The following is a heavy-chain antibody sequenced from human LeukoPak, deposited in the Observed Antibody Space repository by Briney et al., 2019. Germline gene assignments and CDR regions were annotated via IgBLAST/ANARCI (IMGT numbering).Heavy chain of an antibody. CDR3: ARRYSSHHDAFDI. CDR1: GYTFTAYY. Sequence: ASVKVSSKASGYTFTAYYMHWVPQAPGQSLEWMGWINPNSGSINYAQKFNGRVTMARATSIGTSYMELSRLRSDATAVYYWARRYSSHHDAFDIWGQGTMVTVSS. CDR2: INPNSGSI. J-gene: IGHJ3*02. D-gene: IGHD3-9*01. V-gene: IGHV1-2*02.